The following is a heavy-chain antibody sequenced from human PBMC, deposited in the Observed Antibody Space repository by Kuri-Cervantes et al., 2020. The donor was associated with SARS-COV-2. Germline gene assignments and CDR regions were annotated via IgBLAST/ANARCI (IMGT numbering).Heavy chain of an antibody. CDR3: AKAIGGANATEGVDY. CDR1: GFTFSSYA. V-gene: IGHV3-23*01. CDR2: ISGSGGST. D-gene: IGHD4/OR15-4a*01. Sequence: GESLKISCAASGFTFSSYAMSWVRQAPGKGLEWVSAISGSGGSTYYADSVKGRFTITRANPKNTLYLQMNSLRAEDTAVHYCAKAIGGANATEGVDYWGQGTLVTVSS. J-gene: IGHJ4*02.